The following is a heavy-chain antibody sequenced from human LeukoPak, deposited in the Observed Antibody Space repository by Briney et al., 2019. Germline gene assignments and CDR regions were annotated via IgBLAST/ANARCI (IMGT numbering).Heavy chain of an antibody. Sequence: GGSLRLSCAASGFTFISYSIHWVRQAPGKGLEWVAYIKQDGSEKSYLDSVTGRFTISRDNAKNSLFLQMNSLRAEDTAVYYCARGGWYKDHWGQGTLVTVSS. CDR3: ARGGWYKDH. CDR1: GFTFISYS. J-gene: IGHJ4*02. V-gene: IGHV3-7*04. D-gene: IGHD6-19*01. CDR2: IKQDGSEK.